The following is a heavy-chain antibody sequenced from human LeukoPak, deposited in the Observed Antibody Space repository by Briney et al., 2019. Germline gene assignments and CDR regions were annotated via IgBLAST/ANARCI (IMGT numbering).Heavy chain of an antibody. CDR1: GYTLTGYY. Sequence: ASVKVSCKPSGYTLTGYYMHWVRQAPGQGLEWMGWINPNSGGTNYAQKFQGRVTMTRDTSISTAYMELSRLRSDDTAVYYCARAIGQYDFWSGYLYYWGQGTLVTVSS. V-gene: IGHV1-2*02. CDR3: ARAIGQYDFWSGYLYY. D-gene: IGHD3-3*01. J-gene: IGHJ4*02. CDR2: INPNSGGT.